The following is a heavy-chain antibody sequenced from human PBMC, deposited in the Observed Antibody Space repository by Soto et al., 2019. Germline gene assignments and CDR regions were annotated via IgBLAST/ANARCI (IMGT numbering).Heavy chain of an antibody. D-gene: IGHD6-13*01. CDR2: IIPIFGTA. J-gene: IGHJ6*02. CDR1: GGTFSSYA. Sequence: GASVKVSCKASGGTFSSYAISWVRQAPGQGLEWMGGIIPIFGTANYAQKFQGRVTITADESTSTAYMELSSLRSEDTAVYYCARDFGTQYSSSWTTQYGMDVWGQGXTVTVYS. CDR3: ARDFGTQYSSSWTTQYGMDV. V-gene: IGHV1-69*13.